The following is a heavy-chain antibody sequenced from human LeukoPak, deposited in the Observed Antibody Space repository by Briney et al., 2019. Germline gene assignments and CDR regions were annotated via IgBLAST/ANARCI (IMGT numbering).Heavy chain of an antibody. CDR1: GFTFTSYS. CDR2: ITSTGSYI. CDR3: ARAARYCSGGSCHDAFDI. J-gene: IGHJ3*02. Sequence: GGSLRLSCAASGFTFTSYSMGWVRQALGKGLEWISSITSTGSYIYYADSVKGRFTISNDTATNSLYLQMNSLRAEDTAVYYCARAARYCSGGSCHDAFDIWGQGTMVTVSS. D-gene: IGHD2-15*01. V-gene: IGHV3-21*01.